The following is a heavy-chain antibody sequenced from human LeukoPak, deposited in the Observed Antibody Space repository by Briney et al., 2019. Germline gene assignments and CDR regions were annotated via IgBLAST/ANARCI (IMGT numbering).Heavy chain of an antibody. CDR2: IIPIFGTV. V-gene: IGHV1-69*06. D-gene: IGHD2-2*01. CDR1: GGTFSSYA. J-gene: IGHJ4*02. Sequence: ASVKVSCKASGGTFSSYAINWVRQAPGQGLEWVGRIIPIFGTVNYAQEFQGRVTITADKSTSTAYMELSSLRSEDTAVYYCARDLRYCSSTSCYFDYWGQGTLVTVSS. CDR3: ARDLRYCSSTSCYFDY.